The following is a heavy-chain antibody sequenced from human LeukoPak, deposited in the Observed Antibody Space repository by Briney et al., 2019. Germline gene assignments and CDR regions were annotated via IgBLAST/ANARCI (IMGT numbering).Heavy chain of an antibody. J-gene: IGHJ5*02. Sequence: GGSLRLSCAASGFTFSSYWMSWVRQAPGKGLEWLAFTQFDGSETYYADSVTGRFTISRDTSKNTLYLQMNSLRAEDTAVYYCARGPPRSGSYYRGLFDPWGQGTLVTVSS. V-gene: IGHV3-30*02. CDR1: GFTFSSYW. CDR2: TQFDGSET. CDR3: ARGPPRSGSYYRGLFDP. D-gene: IGHD3-10*01.